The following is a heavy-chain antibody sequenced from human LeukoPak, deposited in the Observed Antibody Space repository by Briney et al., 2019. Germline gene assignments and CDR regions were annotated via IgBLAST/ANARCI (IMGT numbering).Heavy chain of an antibody. Sequence: SETLSLTCTVSGGSISGSFYYWGWIRQPPGKGLEWIGSIYYSGSTYYNPSLKSGVTISVDTSKNQFSLNLSSVTAADTAVYYCARRGLIDYWGQGTLITVSS. V-gene: IGHV4-39*01. D-gene: IGHD3/OR15-3a*01. CDR2: IYYSGST. J-gene: IGHJ4*02. CDR3: ARRGLIDY. CDR1: GGSISGSFYY.